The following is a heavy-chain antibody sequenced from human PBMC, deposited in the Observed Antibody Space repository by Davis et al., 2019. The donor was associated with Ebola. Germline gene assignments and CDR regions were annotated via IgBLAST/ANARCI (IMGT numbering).Heavy chain of an antibody. Sequence: MPSETLSLTCTVSGGSISSYYWSWIRQPPGKGLEWIGYIFYSGSTKYSPSLKSRVTISVDTSKNQFSLKLSSVTAADTAVYYCARYFWSGYMDVWGKGTTVTVSS. CDR2: IFYSGST. V-gene: IGHV4-59*01. CDR1: GGSISSYY. CDR3: ARYFWSGYMDV. D-gene: IGHD3-3*01. J-gene: IGHJ6*03.